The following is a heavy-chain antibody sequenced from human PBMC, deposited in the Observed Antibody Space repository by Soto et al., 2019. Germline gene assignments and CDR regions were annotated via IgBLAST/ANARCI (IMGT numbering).Heavy chain of an antibody. D-gene: IGHD3-22*01. V-gene: IGHV4-34*01. CDR1: GGSFSGYY. CDR2: INHSGST. Sequence: AETLSLTCAVYGGSFSGYYWRWIRQPPGKGLEWIGEINHSGSTNYNPSLKSRVTISVDTTKNQFSLKLSSVTAADTAVYYCARGQPHSSXYYSRIRESLDRYYFDYWGQGTLVTVSS. CDR3: ARGQPHSSXYYSRIRESLDRYYFDY. J-gene: IGHJ4*02.